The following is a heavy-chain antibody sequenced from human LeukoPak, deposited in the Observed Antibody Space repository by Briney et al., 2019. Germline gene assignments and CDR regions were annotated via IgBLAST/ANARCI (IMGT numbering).Heavy chain of an antibody. J-gene: IGHJ3*02. CDR1: GYSPTDLA. CDR2: IIPILGIA. D-gene: IGHD3-22*01. CDR3: ARDRGYYDSPCCFDI. Sequence: ASVKVSCKVSGYSPTDLAIHWVRQTPGKGLEWMGRIIPILGIANYAQKFQGRVTITADKSTSTAYMELSSLRSEDTAVYYCARDRGYYDSPCCFDIWGQGTMVTVSS. V-gene: IGHV1-69*04.